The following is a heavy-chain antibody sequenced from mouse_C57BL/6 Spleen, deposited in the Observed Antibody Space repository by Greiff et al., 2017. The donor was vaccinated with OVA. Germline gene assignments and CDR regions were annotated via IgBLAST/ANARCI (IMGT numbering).Heavy chain of an antibody. Sequence: VQLQQPGAELVRPGSSVKLSCKASGYTFTSYWMHWVKQRPIQGLEWIGNIDPSDSETHYNQKFKDKATLTVDKSSSTAYMQLSSLTSEDSAVYYCARGDGRRYFDVWGTGTTVTVSS. CDR1: GYTFTSYW. J-gene: IGHJ1*03. V-gene: IGHV1-52*01. CDR3: ARGDGRRYFDV. CDR2: IDPSDSET. D-gene: IGHD1-1*02.